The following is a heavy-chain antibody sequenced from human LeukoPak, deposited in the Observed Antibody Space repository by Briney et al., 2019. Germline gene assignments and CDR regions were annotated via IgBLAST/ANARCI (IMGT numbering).Heavy chain of an antibody. CDR1: GFTFSSYA. V-gene: IGHV3-30*04. CDR2: ISYDGSNK. CDR3: ARVTSPYYFGY. J-gene: IGHJ4*02. Sequence: GRSLRLSCAASGFTFSSYAMHWVRQAPGKGLEWVAVISYDGSNKYYADSVKGRFTISRDNSKNTLYLQMNSLRAEDTAVYYCARVTSPYYFGYWGQGTLVTVSS. D-gene: IGHD6-6*01.